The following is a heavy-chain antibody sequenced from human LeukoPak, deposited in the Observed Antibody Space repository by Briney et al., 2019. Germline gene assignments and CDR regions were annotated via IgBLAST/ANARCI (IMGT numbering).Heavy chain of an antibody. CDR3: AKDRPLGGSSRAGI. Sequence: ETLSLTCAVYGGSFSGYYWSWVRQAPGKGLEWVSAISGSGGSTYYADSVKGRFTISRDNSKNTLYLQMNSLRAEDTAVYYCAKDRPLGGSSRAGIWGQGTMVTVSS. D-gene: IGHD6-13*01. J-gene: IGHJ3*02. V-gene: IGHV3-23*01. CDR2: ISGSGGST. CDR1: GGSFSGYY.